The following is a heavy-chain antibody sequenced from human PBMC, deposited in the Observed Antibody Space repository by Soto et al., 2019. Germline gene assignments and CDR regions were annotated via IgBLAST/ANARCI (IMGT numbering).Heavy chain of an antibody. Sequence: QVQLVESGGVVVQPGRSLRLSCAASGFTFSSYGMYWVRQAPGKGLEWVAVISYDGSNKYYADSVKGRFTISRDNSKHTLYLQMNSLRAEDTAVYYCAKDRNSSGWYAYWGQGTLVTVSS. V-gene: IGHV3-30*18. CDR2: ISYDGSNK. CDR3: AKDRNSSGWYAY. D-gene: IGHD6-19*01. J-gene: IGHJ4*02. CDR1: GFTFSSYG.